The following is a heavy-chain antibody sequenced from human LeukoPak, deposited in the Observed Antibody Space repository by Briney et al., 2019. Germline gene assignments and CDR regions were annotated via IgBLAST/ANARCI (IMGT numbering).Heavy chain of an antibody. CDR3: ARDAAAAGTAPDY. V-gene: IGHV1-2*02. CDR1: GYTFTAFY. J-gene: IGHJ4*02. Sequence: ASVKVSCKTSGYTFTAFYLHWVRQAPGLGLEWMGWINPNSGGTKSAQKFQGRVTMTRDTSISTAYMELSALTSDDTAVYYCARDAAAAGTAPDYWGQGTLVTVSS. CDR2: INPNSGGT. D-gene: IGHD6-13*01.